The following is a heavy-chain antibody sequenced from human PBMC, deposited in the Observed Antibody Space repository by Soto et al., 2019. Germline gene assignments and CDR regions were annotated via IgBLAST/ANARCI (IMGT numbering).Heavy chain of an antibody. Sequence: SETLSLTCTVPGGSISSSSYYWGWTRQPPGKGLEWIGSIYYSGSTYYNPSLKSRVTISVDTSKNQFSLKLSSVTAADTAVYYCASGTWANYGGNVYYYYGMDVWGQGTTVTVSS. V-gene: IGHV4-39*01. CDR1: GGSISSSSYY. CDR3: ASGTWANYGGNVYYYYGMDV. D-gene: IGHD2-15*01. J-gene: IGHJ6*02. CDR2: IYYSGST.